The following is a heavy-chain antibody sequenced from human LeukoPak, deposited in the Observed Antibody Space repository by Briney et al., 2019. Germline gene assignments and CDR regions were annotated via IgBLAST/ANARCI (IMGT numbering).Heavy chain of an antibody. CDR1: GGSISDYY. Sequence: PSETLSLTCTVSGGSISDYYWSWIRQPPGKGLEWIGYIYYSGSTKYNPYLKSRVTISIDTSKNQFSLKLSSVTAADTALHYCARGTGAYYYLWGQGTMVTVSS. CDR3: ARGTGAYYYL. D-gene: IGHD3-22*01. J-gene: IGHJ3*01. CDR2: IYYSGST. V-gene: IGHV4-59*01.